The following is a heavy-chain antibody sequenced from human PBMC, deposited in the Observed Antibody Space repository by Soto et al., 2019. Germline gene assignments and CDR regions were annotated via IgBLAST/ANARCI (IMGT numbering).Heavy chain of an antibody. CDR2: ISGSGGST. CDR3: AKENSRYSLPFDY. V-gene: IGHV3-23*01. CDR1: GFTFSSFG. D-gene: IGHD5-18*01. Sequence: PGGSLLLSCGASGFTFSSFGVSLVRQAPGKGLEWVSAISGSGGSTYYADSVKGRFTISRDNSKNTLYLQMNSLRAEDTAVYYCAKENSRYSLPFDYWGQGTLVTLSS. J-gene: IGHJ4*02.